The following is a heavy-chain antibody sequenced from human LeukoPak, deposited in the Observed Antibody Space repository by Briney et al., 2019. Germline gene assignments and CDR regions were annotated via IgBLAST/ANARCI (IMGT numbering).Heavy chain of an antibody. V-gene: IGHV1-18*01. D-gene: IGHD2-2*01. CDR2: ISAYNGDT. Sequence: ASVKVSCKASGYTFTIYGISWVRQAPGQGLEWMGWISAYNGDTNYAQKLQGRVTMTTDTSTSTAYMELRSLRSDDTAVYYCARDRAYESSDYWGQGTLVTVSS. CDR1: GYTFTIYG. J-gene: IGHJ4*02. CDR3: ARDRAYESSDY.